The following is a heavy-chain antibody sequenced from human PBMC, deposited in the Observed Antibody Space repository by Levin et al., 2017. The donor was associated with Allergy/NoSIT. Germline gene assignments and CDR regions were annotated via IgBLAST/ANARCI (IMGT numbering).Heavy chain of an antibody. CDR2: ISYDGSNK. J-gene: IGHJ4*02. Sequence: PGGSLRLSCAASGYTFSSYGMHWVRQTPGKGLEWVAVISYDGSNKYFADSAKGRFTISRDNSKNTLYLQMNRLRPEDTAIYYCAKDMYAYSSGWFPTLDYWGQGTLVTVSS. CDR3: AKDMYAYSSGWFPTLDY. V-gene: IGHV3-30*18. CDR1: GYTFSSYG. D-gene: IGHD6-19*01.